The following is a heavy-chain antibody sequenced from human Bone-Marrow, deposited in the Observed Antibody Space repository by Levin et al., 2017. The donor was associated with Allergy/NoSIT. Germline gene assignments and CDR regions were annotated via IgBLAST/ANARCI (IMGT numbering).Heavy chain of an antibody. D-gene: IGHD6-13*01. V-gene: IGHV4/OR15-8*02. CDR3: VREISRGDYPSSCDP. Sequence: PSETLSLTCAVSGGSISSSNWWTWVRQPPGKGLEWIGEVYYSGTTNYTPSLKGRATILLDRSKNQFSLRLSSVTTADKATYYCVREISRGDYPSSCDPWGQGILVVVSS. J-gene: IGHJ5*02. CDR2: VYYSGTT. CDR1: GGSISSSNW.